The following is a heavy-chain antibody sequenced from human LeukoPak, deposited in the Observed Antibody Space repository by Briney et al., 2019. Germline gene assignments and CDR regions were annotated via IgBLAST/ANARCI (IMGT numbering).Heavy chain of an antibody. V-gene: IGHV3-73*01. CDR1: GFTFSGSA. J-gene: IGHJ6*03. Sequence: GGSLRLSCAASGFTFSGSAMNWVRQASGKGLEWVGRIRSKANSSATAYAASVKGRFTISRDDSKNTAYLQMNSLKTEDTAVYYCTRQFIAARPVYYYYYMDVWGKGTTVTVSS. CDR3: TRQFIAARPVYYYYYMDV. D-gene: IGHD6-6*01. CDR2: IRSKANSSAT.